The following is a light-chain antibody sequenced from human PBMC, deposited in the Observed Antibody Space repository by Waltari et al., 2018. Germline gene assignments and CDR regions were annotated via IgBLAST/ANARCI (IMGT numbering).Light chain of an antibody. V-gene: IGKV3-11*01. Sequence: EIVLTQSPATLSLSPVERATLSCRASQSVSSYLAWDQQKPGQAPRLLIYDASNRATGIPARFSGSGSGTDFTLTISSLEPEDFAVYYCQQRSNWPPFTFGPGTKVDIK. CDR2: DAS. CDR3: QQRSNWPPFT. CDR1: QSVSSY. J-gene: IGKJ3*01.